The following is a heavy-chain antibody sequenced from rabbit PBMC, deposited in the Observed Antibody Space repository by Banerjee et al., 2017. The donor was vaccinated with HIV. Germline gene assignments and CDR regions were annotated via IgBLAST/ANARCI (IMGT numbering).Heavy chain of an antibody. CDR3: ARASYSSSSGYAFDS. D-gene: IGHD1-1*01. CDR1: GFDFSSYYM. V-gene: IGHV1S45*01. J-gene: IGHJ2*01. Sequence: QEQLKETGGGLVQPGGSLTLSCKASGFDFSSYYMSWVRQAPGKGLEWIGIIYAGSSGATDYASWAKGRFTISKTSSTTVTLQMTSLTAADTATYFCARASYSSSSGYAFDSWGPGTLVTVS. CDR2: IYAGSSGAT.